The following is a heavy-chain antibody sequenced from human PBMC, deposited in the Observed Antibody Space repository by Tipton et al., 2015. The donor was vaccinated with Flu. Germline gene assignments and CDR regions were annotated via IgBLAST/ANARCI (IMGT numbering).Heavy chain of an antibody. CDR1: GYTFTSYS. Sequence: QLVQSGAEVKKPGASVKVSCKTFGYTFTSYSISWVRQAPGQGLEWMGWVSVYNGDTNYAQSLRGRVTMTTDTSTSTAYMELRSLRSDDTAVYYCAREIWFGARSPVFDYWGQGTLVTVSS. D-gene: IGHD3-10*01. J-gene: IGHJ4*02. V-gene: IGHV1-18*01. CDR2: VSVYNGDT. CDR3: AREIWFGARSPVFDY.